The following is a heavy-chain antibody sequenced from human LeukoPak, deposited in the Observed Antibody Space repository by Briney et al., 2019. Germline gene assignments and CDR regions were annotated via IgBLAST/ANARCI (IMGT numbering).Heavy chain of an antibody. D-gene: IGHD3-22*01. CDR3: AKGTKVIVVDNYFDY. CDR2: ISGNGGGA. V-gene: IGHV3-23*01. Sequence: GGSLRLYCAASGFTFSSYAMSWVRQAPGKGLEWVSAISGNGGGAYYADSVKGRFTISRDNSKNTLYLQMNSLRAEDTAVYYCAKGTKVIVVDNYFDYWGQGTLVTVSS. J-gene: IGHJ4*02. CDR1: GFTFSSYA.